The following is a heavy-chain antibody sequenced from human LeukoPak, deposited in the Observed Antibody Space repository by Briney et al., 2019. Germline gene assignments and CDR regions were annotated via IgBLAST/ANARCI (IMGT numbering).Heavy chain of an antibody. J-gene: IGHJ6*02. CDR2: IYYSGST. CDR3: ATQRSGASYYYYGMDV. D-gene: IGHD1-1*01. CDR1: GGSISTYY. V-gene: IGHV4-59*08. Sequence: SETLSLTCTVSGGSISTYYWNWIRQPPGKGLEWTGYIYYSGSTNYNPSLKSRVTISVDTSKNQFSLKLSSVTAADTAVYYCATQRSGASYYYYGMDVWGQGTTVTVSS.